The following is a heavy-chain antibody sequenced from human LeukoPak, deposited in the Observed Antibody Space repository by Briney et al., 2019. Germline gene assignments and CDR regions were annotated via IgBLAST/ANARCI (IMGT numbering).Heavy chain of an antibody. J-gene: IGHJ5*02. Sequence: SETLSLTCAVYGGSFSGYYWSWIRQPTGKGLEWIGEINHSGSTNYNPSLKSRVTISVDTSKNQFSLKLSSVTAADTAVYYCARRPANGFGELSSRFLTWSDPWGQGTLVTVSS. V-gene: IGHV4-34*01. CDR1: GGSFSGYY. D-gene: IGHD3-10*01. CDR3: ARRPANGFGELSSRFLTWSDP. CDR2: INHSGST.